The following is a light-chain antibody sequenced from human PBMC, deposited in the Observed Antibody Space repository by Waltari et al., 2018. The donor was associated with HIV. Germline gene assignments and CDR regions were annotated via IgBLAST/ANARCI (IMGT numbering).Light chain of an antibody. Sequence: QSVLTQPPSASGTPGQRVTISCSGSSSNIGSNTVNWYQQLPGTAPKLPIYSNNQRPSGVPDRFSGSKSGTSASLAISGLQSEDEADYYCAAWDDSLNVVVFGGGTKLTVL. J-gene: IGLJ2*01. CDR3: AAWDDSLNVVV. V-gene: IGLV1-44*01. CDR1: SSNIGSNT. CDR2: SNN.